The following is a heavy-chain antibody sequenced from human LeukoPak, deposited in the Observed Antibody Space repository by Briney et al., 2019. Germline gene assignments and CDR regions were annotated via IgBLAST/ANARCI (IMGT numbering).Heavy chain of an antibody. Sequence: ASVKVSCKASGYTFTSYYMHWVRQAPGQGLEWMGIINPSGGSTSYAQKFQGRVTMTRDTSTSTVYMELSSLRSEDTAVYYCARDYALLYCSSTSCENYYYYYMDVWGKGTTVTVPS. D-gene: IGHD2-2*01. CDR2: INPSGGST. CDR3: ARDYALLYCSSTSCENYYYYYMDV. V-gene: IGHV1-46*01. CDR1: GYTFTSYY. J-gene: IGHJ6*03.